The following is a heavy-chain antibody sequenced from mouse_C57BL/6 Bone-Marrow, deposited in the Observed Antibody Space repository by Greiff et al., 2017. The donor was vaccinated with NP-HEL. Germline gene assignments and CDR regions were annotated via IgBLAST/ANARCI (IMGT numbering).Heavy chain of an antibody. Sequence: VQLQQSGAELVRPGTSVKVSCKASGYAFTNYLIEWVKQRPGQGLEWIGVINPGSGGTNYNEKFKGKATLTADKSSSTAYMQLSSLTSEDSAVYFCARCLLPGYYAMDYWGQGTSVTVSS. J-gene: IGHJ4*01. V-gene: IGHV1-54*01. D-gene: IGHD1-1*01. CDR1: GYAFTNYL. CDR2: INPGSGGT. CDR3: ARCLLPGYYAMDY.